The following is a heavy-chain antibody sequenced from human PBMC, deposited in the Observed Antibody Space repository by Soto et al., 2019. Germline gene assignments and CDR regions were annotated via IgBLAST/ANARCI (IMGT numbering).Heavy chain of an antibody. D-gene: IGHD3-10*01. CDR2: ISGSGGST. CDR1: GFTLSSYA. J-gene: IGHJ4*02. Sequence: GGSLRLSCAASGFTLSSYAMSWVRQAPGKGLEWVSAISGSGGSTYYADSVKGRFTISRDNSKNTLSLQMNSLSPDDTAVYYCAREYYYGSGPWYWGQGTLVTVSS. CDR3: AREYYYGSGPWY. V-gene: IGHV3-23*01.